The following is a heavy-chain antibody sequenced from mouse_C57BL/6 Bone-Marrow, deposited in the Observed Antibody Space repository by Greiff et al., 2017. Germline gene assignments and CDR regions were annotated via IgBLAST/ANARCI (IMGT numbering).Heavy chain of an antibody. CDR1: GYTFTDYY. Sequence: EVQLQQSGPELVKPGASVKISCKASGYTFTDYYMNWVKQSPGKSLEWIGDINPNNGGTSYNQKFKGKATLTVDKSSSTAYMELRSLTSEDSAVXSCARDYGYDEWFAYWGQGTLVTVSA. V-gene: IGHV1-26*01. D-gene: IGHD2-2*01. CDR2: INPNNGGT. CDR3: ARDYGYDEWFAY. J-gene: IGHJ3*01.